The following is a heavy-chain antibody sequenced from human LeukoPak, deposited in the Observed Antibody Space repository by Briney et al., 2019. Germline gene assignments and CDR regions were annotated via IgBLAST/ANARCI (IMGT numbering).Heavy chain of an antibody. CDR2: IKQDGSEK. CDR1: GFTFNNYW. CDR3: ARLRGLYSDTNRYQTALDC. D-gene: IGHD1-26*01. J-gene: IGHJ4*02. Sequence: GGSLRLSCAASGFTFNNYWMSWVRQAPGKGLQWVANIKQDGSEKYYVDSVKGRFTTSRDNAKNSLYVQMNSLRAEDTAVYYCARLRGLYSDTNRYQTALDCWGQGTLVTVSS. V-gene: IGHV3-7*01.